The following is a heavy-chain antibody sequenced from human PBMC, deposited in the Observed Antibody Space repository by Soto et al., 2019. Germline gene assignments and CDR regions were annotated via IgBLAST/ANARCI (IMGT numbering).Heavy chain of an antibody. Sequence: PGESLKISCKGSGYSFTSYWIGWVRQMPGKGLEWMGIFYPGDSDTRYSPSFQGQVTISADKSISTAYLQWSSLKASDTAMYYCARRGSEGRCIAAPHPLYYYGMDVWGQGTTVTVPS. V-gene: IGHV5-51*01. CDR3: ARRGSEGRCIAAPHPLYYYGMDV. CDR1: GYSFTSYW. CDR2: FYPGDSDT. J-gene: IGHJ6*02. D-gene: IGHD6-6*01.